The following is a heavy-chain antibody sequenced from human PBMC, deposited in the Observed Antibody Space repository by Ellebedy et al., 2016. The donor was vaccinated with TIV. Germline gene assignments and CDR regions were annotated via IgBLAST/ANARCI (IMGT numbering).Heavy chain of an antibody. CDR2: ISADTGNR. D-gene: IGHD2-15*01. Sequence: ASVKVSXXASGYRFNNYGIGWVRQSPGQGLEWVGWISADTGNRNYAQKLQGRVTLTTDTSTSTAYMELRSLRSDDTAVHFCAKATVVRPAEFDYWGPGTLVTVSS. J-gene: IGHJ4*02. CDR1: GYRFNNYG. V-gene: IGHV1-18*01. CDR3: AKATVVRPAEFDY.